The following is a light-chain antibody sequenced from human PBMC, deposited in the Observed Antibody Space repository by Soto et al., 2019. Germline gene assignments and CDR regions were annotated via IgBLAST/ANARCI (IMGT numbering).Light chain of an antibody. J-gene: IGKJ1*01. Sequence: EIVMTQSPAILSVSPGERATLSCRASQSVSSNLAWYQQKPGQAPRLLIYGESTRATGIPARFSGSGSGTEFTLTISSLQSEDFAVYYCQQYNNWPSGTFGQGTKVDIK. CDR3: QQYNNWPSGT. CDR1: QSVSSN. CDR2: GES. V-gene: IGKV3-15*01.